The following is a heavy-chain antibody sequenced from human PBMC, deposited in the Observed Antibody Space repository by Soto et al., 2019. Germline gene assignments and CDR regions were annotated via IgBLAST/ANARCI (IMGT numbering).Heavy chain of an antibody. D-gene: IGHD3-9*01. Sequence: ASVKVSCKASGYTFTSYGISWVRQAPGQGLEWMGWISAYNGNTNYAQKLQGRVTMTTDTSTSTAYMELRSLRSDDTAVYYCASESSDILTGYYGWFDPWGQGTLVTVSS. V-gene: IGHV1-18*01. CDR2: ISAYNGNT. J-gene: IGHJ5*02. CDR3: ASESSDILTGYYGWFDP. CDR1: GYTFTSYG.